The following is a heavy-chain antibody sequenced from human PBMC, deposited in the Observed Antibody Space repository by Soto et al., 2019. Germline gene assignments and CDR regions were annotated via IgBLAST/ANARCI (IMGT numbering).Heavy chain of an antibody. J-gene: IGHJ6*01. CDR3: ARDVTVNYYDSTYYYYAMDV. V-gene: IGHV1-69*01. D-gene: IGHD3-22*01. Sequence: QVQLVQSGAEVKRPESSVQVSCKASGGTFISHAISWVRQAPGQGLEWMGVIIPFFKATNYAQKFQGRVTITADDSMSTVTMDLSSPRSEDTAVYYCARDVTVNYYDSTYYYYAMDVWGQGTTVTVSS. CDR1: GGTFISHA. CDR2: IIPFFKAT.